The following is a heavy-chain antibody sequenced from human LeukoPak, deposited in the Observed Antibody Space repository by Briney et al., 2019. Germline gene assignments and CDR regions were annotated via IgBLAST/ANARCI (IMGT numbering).Heavy chain of an antibody. D-gene: IGHD2/OR15-2a*01. J-gene: IGHJ6*02. CDR3: ARLSLSDGMDV. V-gene: IGHV4-38-2*02. CDR1: GYSMRSGYY. Sequence: SETLSLTCTVSGYSMRSGYYWGWIRQPPGKGLEWIGSIYHSGYTYYNPSLKSRVTISVDTSKNQFSLKLSSVTAADTAVYYCARLSLSDGMDVWGQGTTVTGSS. CDR2: IYHSGYT.